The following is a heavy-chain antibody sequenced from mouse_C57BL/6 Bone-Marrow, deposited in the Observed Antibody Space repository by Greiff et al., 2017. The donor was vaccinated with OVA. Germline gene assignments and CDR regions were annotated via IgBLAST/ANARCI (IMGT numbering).Heavy chain of an antibody. J-gene: IGHJ4*01. V-gene: IGHV1-72*01. CDR1: GYTFTSYW. CDR2: IDPNSGGT. D-gene: IGHD2-4*01. CDR3: ARREVDYDYAMDY. Sequence: VKLQESGAELVKPGASVKLSCKASGYTFTSYWMHWVKQRPGRGLEWIGRIDPNSGGTKYNEKFKSKATLTVDKPSSTAYMQLSSLTSEDSAVYYCARREVDYDYAMDYWGQGTSVTVSS.